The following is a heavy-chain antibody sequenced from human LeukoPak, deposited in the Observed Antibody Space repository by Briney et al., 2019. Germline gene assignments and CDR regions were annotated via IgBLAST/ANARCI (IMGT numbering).Heavy chain of an antibody. CDR1: GFTFSNYA. Sequence: GGSLGLSCVASGFTFSNYAMSWVRQAPGKGLEWVSGISGSGGSTYYADSVKGRFTISRDNSKNTLYLQMNSLRAEDTAVYYCASSRGDYPFDYWGQGTLVTVSS. J-gene: IGHJ4*02. CDR3: ASSRGDYPFDY. D-gene: IGHD2-21*02. CDR2: ISGSGGST. V-gene: IGHV3-23*01.